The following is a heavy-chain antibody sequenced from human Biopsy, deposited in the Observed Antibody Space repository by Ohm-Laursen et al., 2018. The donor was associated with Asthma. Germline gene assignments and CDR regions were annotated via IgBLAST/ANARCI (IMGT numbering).Heavy chain of an antibody. Sequence: SLRLSCTASGFTFGIYDIHWVRQAPGKGLEWVAVISYDGGNKFYGDSVKGRFTLSRDNSGNTLYLQMNSLRVEDTAIYYCARTHERWTSIQDDALDIWGQGTMVIVSS. J-gene: IGHJ3*02. D-gene: IGHD4-23*01. CDR2: ISYDGGNK. CDR1: GFTFGIYD. CDR3: ARTHERWTSIQDDALDI. V-gene: IGHV3-30*03.